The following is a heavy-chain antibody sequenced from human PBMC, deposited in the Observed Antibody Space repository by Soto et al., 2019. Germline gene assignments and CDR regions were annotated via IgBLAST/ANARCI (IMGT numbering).Heavy chain of an antibody. V-gene: IGHV1-2*02. J-gene: IGHJ6*02. Sequence: QVQLVQSGADVKTPGASVRVSRKASGYTFTGYYVHWVREAPGQGLEWMGWINPETGGTSYAQKFQGRVTLSRDTSINTADLELSRLRFDDAAVYFCARERYQVISDGMDVWGQGTTVTVSS. CDR1: GYTFTGYY. D-gene: IGHD2-2*01. CDR3: ARERYQVISDGMDV. CDR2: INPETGGT.